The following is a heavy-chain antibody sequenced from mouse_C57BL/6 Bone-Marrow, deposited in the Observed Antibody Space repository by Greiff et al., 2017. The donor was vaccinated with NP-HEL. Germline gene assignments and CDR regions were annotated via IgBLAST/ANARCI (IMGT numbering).Heavy chain of an antibody. V-gene: IGHV1-81*01. Sequence: QVHVKQSGAELARPGASVKLSCKASGYTFTSYGISWVKQRTGQGLEWIGEIYPRSGNTYYNEKFKGKATLTADKSSSTAYMELRSRTSEDSAVYFCARKIGSHGWFAYGGQGTLVTVSA. J-gene: IGHJ3*01. D-gene: IGHD2-14*01. CDR2: IYPRSGNT. CDR1: GYTFTSYG. CDR3: ARKIGSHGWFAY.